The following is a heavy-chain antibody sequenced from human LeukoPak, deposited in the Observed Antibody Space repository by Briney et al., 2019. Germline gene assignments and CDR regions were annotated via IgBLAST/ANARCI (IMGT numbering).Heavy chain of an antibody. D-gene: IGHD6-19*01. V-gene: IGHV4-39*01. CDR2: IYYSGST. Sequence: SETLSLTCTVSGGSISSNNYYCGWIRQPPGKGLEWIGSIYYSGSTYYNPSLKSRVTISVDTSKNQFSLKLSSVTAADTAVYYCARHAVIAVASDYWGQGTLVTVSS. CDR3: ARHAVIAVASDY. J-gene: IGHJ4*02. CDR1: GGSISSNNYY.